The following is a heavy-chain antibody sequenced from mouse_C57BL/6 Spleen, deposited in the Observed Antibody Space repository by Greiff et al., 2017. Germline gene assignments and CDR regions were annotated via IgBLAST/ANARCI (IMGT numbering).Heavy chain of an antibody. CDR1: GYTFTSYW. Sequence: VQLQQSGAELVRPGTSVKLSCKASGYTFTSYWLHWVKQRPGQGLEWIGVIDPSDSYTNYNQKFKGKATLTVDTSSSTAYMQLSSLTSEDSAVYYCAILYAMDYWGQGTSVTVSS. J-gene: IGHJ4*01. V-gene: IGHV1-59*01. CDR2: IDPSDSYT. CDR3: AILYAMDY.